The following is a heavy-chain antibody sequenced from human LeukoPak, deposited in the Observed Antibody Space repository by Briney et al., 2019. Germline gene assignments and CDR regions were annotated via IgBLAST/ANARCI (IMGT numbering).Heavy chain of an antibody. CDR2: INTDGSST. D-gene: IGHD3-22*01. V-gene: IGHV3-74*01. Sequence: QPGGSLRLSCAASGFTFSSYWMHWVRQAPGKGLVWVSRINTDGSSTSYADSVKGRFTISRDNAKNTLYLQMNSLRAEDTAVYYCATNRDYDDSSGYSFWGQGTLVTVSS. CDR3: ATNRDYDDSSGYSF. CDR1: GFTFSSYW. J-gene: IGHJ4*02.